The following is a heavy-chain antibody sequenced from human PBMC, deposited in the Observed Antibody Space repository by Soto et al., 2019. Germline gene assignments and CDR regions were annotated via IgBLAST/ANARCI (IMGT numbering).Heavy chain of an antibody. V-gene: IGHV4-4*02. D-gene: IGHD3-9*01. CDR2: ISHSGTS. CDR3: ARVVLTITRGAFDA. Sequence: QVQLQESGPGLVKPSGTLSLTCAVSGGSISSSHWWTSVRQSPRKGLEYIGEISHSGTSNSNPSLKSRVTLSVDKSKNHFSLTLTSVTAADTAVYYCARVVLTITRGAFDAWGQGTLVIVSS. J-gene: IGHJ3*01. CDR1: GGSISSSHW.